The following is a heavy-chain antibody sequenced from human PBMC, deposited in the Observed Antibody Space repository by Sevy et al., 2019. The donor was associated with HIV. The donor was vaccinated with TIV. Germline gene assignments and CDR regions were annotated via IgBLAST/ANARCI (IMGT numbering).Heavy chain of an antibody. CDR3: ASGENYYDSSGYPYFDY. CDR1: GGSISSSSYY. V-gene: IGHV4-39*01. D-gene: IGHD3-22*01. Sequence: SETLSLTCTVSGGSISSSSYYWGWIRQPPGKGLEWLGSIYYSGSTYYNPSLKSRVTISVDTSKNQFSLKLSSVTAADTAVYYCASGENYYDSSGYPYFDYWGQGTLVTVSS. CDR2: IYYSGST. J-gene: IGHJ4*02.